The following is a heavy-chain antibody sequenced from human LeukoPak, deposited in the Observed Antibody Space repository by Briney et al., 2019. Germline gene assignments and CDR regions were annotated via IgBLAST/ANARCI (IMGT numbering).Heavy chain of an antibody. D-gene: IGHD4-23*01. Sequence: PSQTLSLTCTVSGGSISSGGYYWSWIRQPPGKGLEWIGEINHSGSTNYNPSLKSRVTISVDTSKNQFSLKLSSVTAADTAVYYCARGGGKALFDYWGQGTLVTVSS. CDR1: GGSISSGGYY. CDR3: ARGGGKALFDY. J-gene: IGHJ4*02. V-gene: IGHV4-30-2*01. CDR2: INHSGST.